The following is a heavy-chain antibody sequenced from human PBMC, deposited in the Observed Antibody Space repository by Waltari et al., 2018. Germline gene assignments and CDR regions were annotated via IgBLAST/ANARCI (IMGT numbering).Heavy chain of an antibody. V-gene: IGHV1-69*04. CDR1: GGTISSYA. Sequence: QVQLVQSGAEVKKPGSSVKVSCKASGGTISSYAISWVRQAPGQGLEWMGGIIPILGIANYAKKVQGRVTITADESTSTAYMELSSLRSEETAVYYCARGGSYYYDSSGYHDAFDIWGQGTMVTVSS. J-gene: IGHJ3*02. CDR3: ARGGSYYYDSSGYHDAFDI. D-gene: IGHD3-22*01. CDR2: IIPILGIA.